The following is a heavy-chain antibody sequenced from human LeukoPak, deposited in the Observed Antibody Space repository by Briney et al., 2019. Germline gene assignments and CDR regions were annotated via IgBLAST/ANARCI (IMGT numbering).Heavy chain of an antibody. J-gene: IGHJ5*02. Sequence: SQTLSLTCTVSGGSISSGGYYWSWIRQHPGKGLEWIGCIYYSGSTYYNPSLKSRVTISVDTSKNQFSLKLSSVTAADTAVYYCARVRPRVPPAGFDPWGQGTLVTVSS. D-gene: IGHD2-2*01. CDR1: GGSISSGGYY. CDR2: IYYSGST. V-gene: IGHV4-31*03. CDR3: ARVRPRVPPAGFDP.